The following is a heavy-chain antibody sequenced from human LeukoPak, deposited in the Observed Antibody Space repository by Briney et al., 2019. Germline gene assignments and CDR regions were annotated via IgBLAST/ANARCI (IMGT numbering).Heavy chain of an antibody. J-gene: IGHJ4*02. V-gene: IGHV3-23*01. CDR2: ISGRGGST. CDR3: AKGGGWQYFDY. D-gene: IGHD6-19*01. CDR1: GFTFSNFA. Sequence: GGSLRLSCAASGFTFSNFAMSWVRQAPGKGLEWVSAISGRGGSTYYADSVKGRFTISRDNSKNTPYLQMNSLRAEDTAVYYCAKGGGWQYFDYWGQGTLVPVSS.